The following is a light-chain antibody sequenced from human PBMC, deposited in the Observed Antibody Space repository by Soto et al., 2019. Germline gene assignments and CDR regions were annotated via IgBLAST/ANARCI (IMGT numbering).Light chain of an antibody. J-gene: IGKJ2*01. Sequence: EIVMTQSPATLSVSPGERATLSCRASQSVSSNLAWYQQKPGQAPRPHTSGASNRATGTPARFSGSGSWTEFTLTISSLQSQDCAVYYCQQYNNWPPYTFGQGTKLEIK. CDR1: QSVSSN. CDR3: QQYNNWPPYT. CDR2: GAS. V-gene: IGKV3-15*01.